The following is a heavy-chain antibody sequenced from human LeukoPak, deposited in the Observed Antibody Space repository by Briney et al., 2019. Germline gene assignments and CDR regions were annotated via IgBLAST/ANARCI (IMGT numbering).Heavy chain of an antibody. CDR1: GYTFTSYY. CDR2: INPSGGST. J-gene: IGHJ4*02. V-gene: IGHV1-46*01. Sequence: VASVKVSCKASGYTFTSYYMHWVRQAPGQGLEWMGIINPSGGSTSYAQKFQGRVTMTRDTSTGTVYMELSSLRSEDTAVYYCAREGIAVAVDYWGQGTLVTVSS. D-gene: IGHD6-19*01. CDR3: AREGIAVAVDY.